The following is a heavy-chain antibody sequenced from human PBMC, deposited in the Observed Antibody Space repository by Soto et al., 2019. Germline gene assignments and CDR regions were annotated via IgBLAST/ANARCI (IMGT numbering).Heavy chain of an antibody. CDR3: ARRLSGPKEEYNAYYFYGLDV. D-gene: IGHD1-1*01. CDR2: IDPSDSYT. Sequence: GESLKISCKGSGYSFTSHWITWVRQTPGKALEWMGRIDPSDSYTNYSPSFQGRVTISADRSISTAFLQWSSLEASDTAIYYCARRLSGPKEEYNAYYFYGLDVWGQGXTVTVYS. CDR1: GYSFTSHW. V-gene: IGHV5-10-1*01. J-gene: IGHJ6*02.